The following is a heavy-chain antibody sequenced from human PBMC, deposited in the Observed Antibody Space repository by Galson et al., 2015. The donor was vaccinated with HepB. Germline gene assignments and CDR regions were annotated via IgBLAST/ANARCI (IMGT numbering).Heavy chain of an antibody. Sequence: SLRLSCAASGFTVSSNYMSWVRQAPGKGLEWVSVIYSGGGTYYADSLKGRFTISRDNSKNTLYLQMNSLRAEDTAVYYCARAQDLLRYFDSYAFDIWGQGTMVTVSS. J-gene: IGHJ3*02. CDR2: IYSGGGT. CDR3: ARAQDLLRYFDSYAFDI. V-gene: IGHV3-53*01. D-gene: IGHD3-9*01. CDR1: GFTVSSNY.